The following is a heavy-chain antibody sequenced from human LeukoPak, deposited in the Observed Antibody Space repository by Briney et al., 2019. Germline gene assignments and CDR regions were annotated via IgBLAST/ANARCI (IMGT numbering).Heavy chain of an antibody. D-gene: IGHD3-10*01. J-gene: IGHJ4*02. CDR2: ISAYNGNT. Sequence: ASVKVSCKASGYTFTSYGISWVRQAPGQGLEWMGCISAYNGNTNYAQKRQGRVTMTTDTSTSTAYMELRSMSSDDKAVYYCARARTRKPTENYYGSGSLYWGQGTLVTVSS. V-gene: IGHV1-18*01. CDR1: GYTFTSYG. CDR3: ARARTRKPTENYYGSGSLY.